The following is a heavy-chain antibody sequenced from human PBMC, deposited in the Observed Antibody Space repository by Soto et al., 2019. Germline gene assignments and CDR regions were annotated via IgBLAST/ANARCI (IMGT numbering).Heavy chain of an antibody. CDR3: AKETSSGYYYDSSGKAGMDV. J-gene: IGHJ6*02. V-gene: IGHV3-23*01. CDR1: GFTFSSYA. Sequence: PGGSLRLSCAASGFTFSSYAMSWVRQAPGKGLEWVSAISGSGGSTYYADSVKGRFTISRDNSKNTLYLQMNSLRAEDTAVYYCAKETSSGYYYDSSGKAGMDVWGQGTTVTVS. D-gene: IGHD3-22*01. CDR2: ISGSGGST.